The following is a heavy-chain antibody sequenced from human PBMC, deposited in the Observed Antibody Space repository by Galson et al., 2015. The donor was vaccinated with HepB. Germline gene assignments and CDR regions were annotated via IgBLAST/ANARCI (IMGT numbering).Heavy chain of an antibody. D-gene: IGHD6-13*01. V-gene: IGHV3-33*01. CDR3: ARDLYSSRVDAFDI. J-gene: IGHJ3*02. Sequence: SLRLSCAASGFTFSSYGMHWVRQAPGKGLEWVAVIWYDGSNKYYADSVKGRFTISRDNSKNTLYLQMNSLRAEDTAVYYCARDLYSSRVDAFDIWGQGTMVTVSS. CDR2: IWYDGSNK. CDR1: GFTFSSYG.